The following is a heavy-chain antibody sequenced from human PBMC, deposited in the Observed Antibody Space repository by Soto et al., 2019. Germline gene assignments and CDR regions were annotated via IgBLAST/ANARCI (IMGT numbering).Heavy chain of an antibody. J-gene: IGHJ4*02. Sequence: QMHLVESGGGVVQPGRSLTLSWVASGFTFTSYAINWFRQAQGKGLEWVAVIWYDGSNKYYGDSVKGRFSISRDNSRNTVYLQMNSLRAEDTAVYYCARDRRFLEWLDYWGQGTLVSVSS. D-gene: IGHD3-3*01. CDR1: GFTFTSYA. CDR3: ARDRRFLEWLDY. V-gene: IGHV3-33*01. CDR2: IWYDGSNK.